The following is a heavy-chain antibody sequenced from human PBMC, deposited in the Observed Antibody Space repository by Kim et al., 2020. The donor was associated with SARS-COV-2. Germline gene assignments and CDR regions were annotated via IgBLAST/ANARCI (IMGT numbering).Heavy chain of an antibody. CDR1: GGSISSYY. CDR3: ARTNGRDDFWSGYYPVYYYYGMDV. J-gene: IGHJ6*02. Sequence: SETLSLTCTVSGGSISSYYWSWIRQPPGKGLEWIGYIYYSGSTNYNPSLKSRVTISVDTSKNQFSLKLSSVTAADTAVYYCARTNGRDDFWSGYYPVYYYYGMDVWGQGTTVTVSS. D-gene: IGHD3-3*01. V-gene: IGHV4-59*13. CDR2: IYYSGST.